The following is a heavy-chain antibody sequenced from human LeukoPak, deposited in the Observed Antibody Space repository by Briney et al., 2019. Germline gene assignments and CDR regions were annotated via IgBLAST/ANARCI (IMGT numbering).Heavy chain of an antibody. J-gene: IGHJ6*03. CDR1: GGSISSYY. Sequence: SETLSLTCTVSGGSISSYYWSWIRQPPGKGLEWIGEINHSGSTNYNPSLKSRVTISVDTSKNQFSLKLSSVTAADTAVYYCASGRALGYCSSTSCYGRPRGNYYYMDVWGKGTTVTVSS. CDR3: ASGRALGYCSSTSCYGRPRGNYYYMDV. CDR2: INHSGST. D-gene: IGHD2-2*01. V-gene: IGHV4-34*01.